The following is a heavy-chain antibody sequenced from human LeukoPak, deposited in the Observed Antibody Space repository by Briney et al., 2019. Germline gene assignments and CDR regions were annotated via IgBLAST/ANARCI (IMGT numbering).Heavy chain of an antibody. D-gene: IGHD3-22*01. CDR1: GFTFSSYA. V-gene: IGHV3-30*04. CDR3: ARAPGTMIVVDY. CDR2: TSFDGSDN. Sequence: PGGSLGLSCAASGFTFSSYAMHWVRQAPGKGLKWVAVTSFDGSDNYYADSVKGRFTISRDNSKNTLYLQMNSLRPDDTAVYYCARAPGTMIVVDYWGQGTLVTVSS. J-gene: IGHJ4*02.